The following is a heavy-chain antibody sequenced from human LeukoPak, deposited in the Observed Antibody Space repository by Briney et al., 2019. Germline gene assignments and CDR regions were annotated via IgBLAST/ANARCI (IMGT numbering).Heavy chain of an antibody. D-gene: IGHD3-3*01. CDR3: ARGDFWSGYYFDY. CDR1: GFTFSSYS. V-gene: IGHV3-21*01. Sequence: KPGGSLRLSCAASGFTFSSYSINWVRQAPGKGLEWVSCISSSSNYIYYADSVKGRFTISRDNAKNSLYLQMNSLRAEDTAVYYCARGDFWSGYYFDYWGQGTLVTVSS. J-gene: IGHJ4*02. CDR2: ISSSSNYI.